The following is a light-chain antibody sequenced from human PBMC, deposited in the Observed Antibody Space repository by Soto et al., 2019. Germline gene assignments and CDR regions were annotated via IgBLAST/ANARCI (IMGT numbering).Light chain of an antibody. Sequence: QSVLTQPRSVSGSPGQSVTISCTGTSSDVGNYKYVSWYQQHPGKAPKPMIYDVSKRPSGVPDRFSGSKSGNTASLTISGLQTEDEADYYYCSYAGSYTWVFGGGTKLTVL. J-gene: IGLJ3*02. CDR2: DVS. CDR1: SSDVGNYKY. CDR3: CSYAGSYTWV. V-gene: IGLV2-11*01.